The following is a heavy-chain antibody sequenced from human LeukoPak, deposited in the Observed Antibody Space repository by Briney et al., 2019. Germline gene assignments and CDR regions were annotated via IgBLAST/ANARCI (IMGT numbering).Heavy chain of an antibody. D-gene: IGHD3-22*01. J-gene: IGHJ4*02. CDR2: VSHSGTT. CDR1: GGSISTSGYF. Sequence: SETLSLTCTVSGGSISTSGYFWGWIRQSPGKGLEWIGSVSHSGTTYYNPPLQSRVTISVDTSKNQFSLELRSATAADTAVYYCARHIMIVVTEYHFDDWGQGTQVSV. CDR3: ARHIMIVVTEYHFDD. V-gene: IGHV4-39*01.